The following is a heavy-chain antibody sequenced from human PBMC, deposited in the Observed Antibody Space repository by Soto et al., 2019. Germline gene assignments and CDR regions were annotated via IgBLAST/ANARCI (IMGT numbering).Heavy chain of an antibody. CDR2: VSSTGNT. CDR1: RRSIYSYY. Sequence: SDTLSLTCTVTRRSIYSYYWTWIRKSTGHGLDWIGYVSSTGNTNYNPSLKSRVTLSLDTSTNEVSLSLASVTAADAAVYFCARFSPPRKSYDSNPGWFDPWGQGILVTVS. V-gene: IGHV4-59*01. D-gene: IGHD3-22*01. J-gene: IGHJ5*02. CDR3: ARFSPPRKSYDSNPGWFDP.